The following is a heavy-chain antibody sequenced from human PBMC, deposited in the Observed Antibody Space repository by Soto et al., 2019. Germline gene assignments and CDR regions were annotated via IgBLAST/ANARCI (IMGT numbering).Heavy chain of an antibody. Sequence: VQVLESGGDLVQPGGSLRLSCSASGFTFSSFAMRWVRQAPGKGLEWVSAISDSAGTTYYADSVKGRFTISRDNSKNILYLQMNSLRAEDTAVYFCARRDVSTGAMDVWGQGTTVTVSS. CDR2: ISDSAGTT. D-gene: IGHD3-10*02. J-gene: IGHJ6*02. CDR3: ARRDVSTGAMDV. CDR1: GFTFSSFA. V-gene: IGHV3-23*01.